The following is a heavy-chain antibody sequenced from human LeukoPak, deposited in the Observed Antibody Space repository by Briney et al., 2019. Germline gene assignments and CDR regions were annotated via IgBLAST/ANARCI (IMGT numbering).Heavy chain of an antibody. D-gene: IGHD3-10*01. CDR3: ARVSDPRGVRGVNYYYYGMDV. V-gene: IGHV3-21*01. Sequence: GGSLRLSCAASGFTFSSYSMNWVRQAPGKGLEWVSSISSSSSYIYYADSVKGRFTISRDNAKNSLYLQMNSLRAEDTAVYYCARVSDPRGVRGVNYYYYGMDVWGQGTTVTVSS. CDR1: GFTFSSYS. J-gene: IGHJ6*02. CDR2: ISSSSSYI.